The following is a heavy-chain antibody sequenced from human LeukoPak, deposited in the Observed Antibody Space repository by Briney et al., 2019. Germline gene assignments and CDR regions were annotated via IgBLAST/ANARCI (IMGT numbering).Heavy chain of an antibody. CDR2: IKDDGSEK. CDR1: GFSFSNYW. D-gene: IGHD2-2*01. CDR3: ARRSTEDY. V-gene: IGHV3-7*01. Sequence: GGSLRLSCVASGFSFSNYWKSWVRQAPGKGLEWVATIKDDGSEKYSVQGRFTISRDNAKNSLYLQMNSLRVEDTAVYYCARRSTEDYWGQGTLVTVSS. J-gene: IGHJ4*02.